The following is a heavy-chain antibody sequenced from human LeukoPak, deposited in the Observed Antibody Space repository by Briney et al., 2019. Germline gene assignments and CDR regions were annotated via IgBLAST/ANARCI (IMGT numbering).Heavy chain of an antibody. V-gene: IGHV5-51*01. D-gene: IGHD3-3*01. CDR3: ARLWADSRSGFVT. Sequence: GESPMISCKGSGYTFTNYWIAWVRQMPGKGLEWMGIIYPVDSDTRYSPSFQGQVTISADRSISTAYLQWNSLKASDTAMYYCARLWADSRSGFVTWGQGTMVTVSS. J-gene: IGHJ3*01. CDR2: IYPVDSDT. CDR1: GYTFTNYW.